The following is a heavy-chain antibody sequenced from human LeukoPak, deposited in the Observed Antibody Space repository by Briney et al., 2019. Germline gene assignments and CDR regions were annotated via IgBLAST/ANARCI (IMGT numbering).Heavy chain of an antibody. CDR1: GFTFSDYY. Sequence: GGSLRLSCAASGFTFSDYYMSWVRQAPGKGLEWVGRIKKKTDGGTTDYAAPVKGRFTISRDDSKNTLYLQMNSLKTEDTAVYYCTTEYYYDNSGLFDYWGQGTLVTVSS. CDR3: TTEYYYDNSGLFDY. V-gene: IGHV3-15*01. D-gene: IGHD3-22*01. J-gene: IGHJ4*02. CDR2: IKKKTDGGTT.